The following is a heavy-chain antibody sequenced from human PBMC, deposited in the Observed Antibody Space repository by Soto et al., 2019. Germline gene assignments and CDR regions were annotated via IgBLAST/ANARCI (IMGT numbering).Heavy chain of an antibody. Sequence: QVQLVQSGAEVKKPGSSVKVSCKASGGTFSSYTISWVRQAPGQGLEWMGRIIPVLGIANYAQKFQGRVTSTADKSTSTAYMELSSLRSEDTAVYYCARCRYATPTPRPSDAFDIWGQGTMVTVSS. CDR1: GGTFSSYT. CDR2: IIPVLGIA. V-gene: IGHV1-69*02. CDR3: ARCRYATPTPRPSDAFDI. D-gene: IGHD5-12*01. J-gene: IGHJ3*02.